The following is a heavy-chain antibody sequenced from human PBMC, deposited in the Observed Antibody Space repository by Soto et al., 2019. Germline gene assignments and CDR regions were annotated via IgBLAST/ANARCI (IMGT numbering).Heavy chain of an antibody. Sequence: PSQTLSLTCAISGDSVSSNSAAWNWIRQSPSRGLEWLGRTYYRSKWFNNYALSVKSRITINPDTSKNQFSLQLNSVTPEDTAVYYCAKGDNLGPKTGYAFDPWGQGIMVTVSS. CDR1: GDSVSSNSAA. CDR3: AKGDNLGPKTGYAFDP. D-gene: IGHD5-12*01. J-gene: IGHJ5*02. V-gene: IGHV6-1*01. CDR2: TYYRSKWFN.